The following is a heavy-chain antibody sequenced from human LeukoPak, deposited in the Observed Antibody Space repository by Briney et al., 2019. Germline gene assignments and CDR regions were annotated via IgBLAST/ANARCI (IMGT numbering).Heavy chain of an antibody. CDR3: ARDPGILTGSGMDV. J-gene: IGHJ6*02. CDR1: GFTFSSYA. CDR2: ISYDGSNK. V-gene: IGHV3-30-3*01. D-gene: IGHD3-9*01. Sequence: QSGGSLRLSCAASGFTFSSYAMHWVRQAPGKGLEWVAVISYDGSNKYYADSVKGRFTISRDNSKNTLYLQMNSLRAEDTAVYYCARDPGILTGSGMDVWGQGTTVTVSS.